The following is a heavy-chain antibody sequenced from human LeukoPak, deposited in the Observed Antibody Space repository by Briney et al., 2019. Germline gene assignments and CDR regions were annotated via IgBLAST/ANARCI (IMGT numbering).Heavy chain of an antibody. CDR3: ARAKGIVVKSLFDY. D-gene: IGHD2-21*01. V-gene: IGHV4-59*08. Sequence: SETLSLTCTVSGGSISSYYWSWIRQPPGKGLEWIGYIYYSGSTNYNPSLKSRVTISVDTSKNQFSLKLSSVTAADTAVYYCARAKGIVVKSLFDYWGQGTLVTVSS. CDR2: IYYSGST. CDR1: GGSISSYY. J-gene: IGHJ4*02.